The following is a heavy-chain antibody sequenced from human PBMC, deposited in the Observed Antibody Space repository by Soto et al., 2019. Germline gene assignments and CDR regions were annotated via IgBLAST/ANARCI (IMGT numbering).Heavy chain of an antibody. CDR2: ISVPDGST. J-gene: IGHJ4*02. D-gene: IGHD2-15*01. V-gene: IGHV3-23*01. CDR3: AKRSLSPQCDGGSCYSPWDY. CDR1: GFTFSNYA. Sequence: EVQLLESGGGLVQPGGSLRLSCAASGFTFSNYAMSWVRQAPGKGLDWVSTISVPDGSTYYADSVKGRFTISRDNSKKTLYLQMNSLRAEDTAIYSCAKRSLSPQCDGGSCYSPWDYWGQGTLVTVSS.